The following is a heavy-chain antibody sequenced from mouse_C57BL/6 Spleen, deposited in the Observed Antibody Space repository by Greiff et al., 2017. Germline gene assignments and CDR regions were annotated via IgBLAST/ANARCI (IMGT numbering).Heavy chain of an antibody. CDR1: GYTFTSYW. D-gene: IGHD5-1-1*01. Sequence: VQLQQPGAELVKPGASVKVSCKASGYTFTSYWMHWVKQRPGQGLGWIGRIHPSDSDTNYKQKFKGKATSTVDKSSSTAYMQLSSLTSEDSAVYYFAIIPARLAWFANWGQGTLVSVTA. CDR2: IHPSDSDT. CDR3: AIIPARLAWFAN. J-gene: IGHJ3*01. V-gene: IGHV1-74*01.